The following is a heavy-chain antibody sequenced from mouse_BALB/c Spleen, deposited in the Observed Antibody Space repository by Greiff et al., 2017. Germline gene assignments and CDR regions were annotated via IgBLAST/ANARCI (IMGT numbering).Heavy chain of an antibody. V-gene: IGHV7-3*02. CDR1: GFTFTDYY. J-gene: IGHJ4*01. D-gene: IGHD1-1*01. CDR2: IRNKANGYTT. Sequence: EVKLVESGGGLVQPGGSLRLSCATSGFTFTDYYMSWVRQPPGKALEWLGFIRNKANGYTTEYSASVKGRFTISRDNSQSILYLQMNTLRAEDSATYYCARDLPLGFYYAYYAMDYWGQGTSVTVSS. CDR3: ARDLPLGFYYAYYAMDY.